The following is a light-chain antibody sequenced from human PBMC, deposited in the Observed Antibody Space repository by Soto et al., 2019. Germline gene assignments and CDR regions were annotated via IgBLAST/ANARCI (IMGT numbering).Light chain of an antibody. Sequence: DIILTQPPAPLSLSPSGRSTLAHMASQTASSNDLAWCQQRPGQAPRLLIYDASYRATGIPARFSGSGSGTDLTLTISSLEPEDFAVYYCQQLSNWITCDQRTRRE. CDR3: QQLSNWIT. CDR2: DAS. J-gene: IGKJ5*01. V-gene: IGKV3D-20*02. CDR1: QTASSND.